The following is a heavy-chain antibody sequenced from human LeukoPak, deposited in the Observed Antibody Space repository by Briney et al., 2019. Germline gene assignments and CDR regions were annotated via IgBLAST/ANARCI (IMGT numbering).Heavy chain of an antibody. CDR3: ARDPTIVGARRDWFDP. J-gene: IGHJ5*02. CDR1: GYTFTGYY. CDR2: INPNSGGT. Sequence: VASVKVSCKASGYTFTGYYMHWVRQAPGQGLEWMGWINPNSGGTNYAQKFQGRVTMTRDTSISTAYMELSRLRSDDTAVYYCARDPTIVGARRDWFDPWGQGTLVTVSS. V-gene: IGHV1-2*02. D-gene: IGHD1-26*01.